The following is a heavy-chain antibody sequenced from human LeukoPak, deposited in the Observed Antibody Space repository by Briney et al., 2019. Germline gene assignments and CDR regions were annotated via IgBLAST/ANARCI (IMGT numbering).Heavy chain of an antibody. CDR2: IYYSGST. V-gene: IGHV4-59*01. J-gene: IGHJ4*02. Sequence: SETLSLTCTVSSGSISSYYWSWIRQPPGKGLEWIGYIYYSGSTNYNPSLKSRVTISVDTSKNQFSLKLSSVTAADTAVYYCASRSGWYVEYWGQGTLVTVSS. D-gene: IGHD6-19*01. CDR1: SGSISSYY. CDR3: ASRSGWYVEY.